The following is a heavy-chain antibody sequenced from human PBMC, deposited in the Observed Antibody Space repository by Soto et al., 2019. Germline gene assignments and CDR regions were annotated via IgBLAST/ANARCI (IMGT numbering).Heavy chain of an antibody. CDR3: VRDAVDSRGYYHYYYYGMDV. CDR1: GYTFTRYG. CDR2: ISAYNGKT. Sequence: QVQLVRSGAEVKKPGASVKVSCKASGYTFTRYGISWVRQAPGQELEWMGWISAYNGKTKYAQKLQGRVTMTTDTSTSTSYMELRSLRSADTAVYYCVRDAVDSRGYYHYYYYGMDVWGQGTTVTVSS. D-gene: IGHD3-22*01. V-gene: IGHV1-18*01. J-gene: IGHJ6*02.